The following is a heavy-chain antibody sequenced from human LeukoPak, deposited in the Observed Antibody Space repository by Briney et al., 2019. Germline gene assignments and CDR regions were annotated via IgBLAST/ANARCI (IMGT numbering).Heavy chain of an antibody. J-gene: IGHJ4*02. Sequence: SETLSLTCTVSGGSISSYYWSWIRQPPGKGLEWIGYIYYSGSTNYNPSPKSRVTISVDTSKNQFSLKLSSVTAADTAVYFCARAKQLSWGYYFDYWGQGTLVTVSS. V-gene: IGHV4-59*01. D-gene: IGHD6-13*01. CDR3: ARAKQLSWGYYFDY. CDR2: IYYSGST. CDR1: GGSISSYY.